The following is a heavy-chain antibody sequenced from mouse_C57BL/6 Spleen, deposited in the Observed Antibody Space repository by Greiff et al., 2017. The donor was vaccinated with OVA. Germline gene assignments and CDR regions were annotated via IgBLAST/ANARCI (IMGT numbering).Heavy chain of an antibody. CDR2: ISSGSSTI. CDR1: GFTFSDYG. V-gene: IGHV5-17*01. Sequence: EVQRVESGGGLVKPGGSLKLSCAASGFTFSDYGMHWVRQAPEKGLEWVAYISSGSSTIYYADTVKGRFTIYRDNAKNTLFRQMTSLRSADTAMYYCARKDYYGSSYWYFDVWGTGTTVTVSS. D-gene: IGHD1-1*01. J-gene: IGHJ1*03. CDR3: ARKDYYGSSYWYFDV.